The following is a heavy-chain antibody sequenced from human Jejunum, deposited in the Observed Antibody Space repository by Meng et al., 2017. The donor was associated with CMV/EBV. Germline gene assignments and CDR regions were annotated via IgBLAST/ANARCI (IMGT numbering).Heavy chain of an antibody. V-gene: IGHV3-74*01. CDR1: GFAPDDFW. J-gene: IGHJ4*02. D-gene: IGHD2-21*01. CDR3: LKLPPGY. CDR2: IKSGGTNI. Sequence: GQMVESGVGLIQPGGFRRLCCVVSGFAPDDFWVDWVRQAPGKGPLWVSRIKSGGTNIKYADSVKGRFTISGDNAKNTVYLQMNNLRDEDTAVYYCLKLPPGYWGQGTLVTVSS.